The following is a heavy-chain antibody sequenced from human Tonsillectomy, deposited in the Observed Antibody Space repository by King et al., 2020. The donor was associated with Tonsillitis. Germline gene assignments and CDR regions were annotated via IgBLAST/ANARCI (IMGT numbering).Heavy chain of an antibody. Sequence: VQLVESGGGVVQPGRSLRLYCAASGFTFTRYAMHWVRQAPGKGLEWLAVISYDGSKEYYADSVKGRFTISRDNSKNTLFLQMNSLRAEDTAVYYCARERSRGIGFDIWGQGTMVTVSS. CDR1: GFTFTRYA. D-gene: IGHD3-10*01. J-gene: IGHJ3*02. V-gene: IGHV3-30-3*01. CDR3: ARERSRGIGFDI. CDR2: ISYDGSKE.